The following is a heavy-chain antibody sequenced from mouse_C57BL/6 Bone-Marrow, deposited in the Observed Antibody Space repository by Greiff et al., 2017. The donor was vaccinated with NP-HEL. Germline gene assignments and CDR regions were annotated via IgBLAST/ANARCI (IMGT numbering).Heavy chain of an antibody. CDR1: GYTFTSYT. Sequence: VQLQQSGAELARPGASVKISCKASGYTFTSYTMHWVKQRPGPGLEWIGYLNPISGYTKYNQKFKDKATLTADKSSSTAYMQLSSLTSEDSAVYYCARSGVRYGFAYWGQGTLVTVSA. CDR2: LNPISGYT. D-gene: IGHD1-1*01. J-gene: IGHJ3*01. V-gene: IGHV1-4*01. CDR3: ARSGVRYGFAY.